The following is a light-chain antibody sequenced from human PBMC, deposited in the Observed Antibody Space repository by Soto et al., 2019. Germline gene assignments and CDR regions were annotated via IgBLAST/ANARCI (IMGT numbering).Light chain of an antibody. J-gene: IGKJ2*01. Sequence: EIVLTQSPGPLSLSPGERATLSCRASQSISSNYLAWYQQKPGQAPRLLIYGASSTAPGIQGRFSGSGSGTDFTLNISRLEPEDFAVYYCQQYGRSPPYTFGQGTKLEIK. CDR2: GAS. CDR1: QSISSNY. V-gene: IGKV3-20*01. CDR3: QQYGRSPPYT.